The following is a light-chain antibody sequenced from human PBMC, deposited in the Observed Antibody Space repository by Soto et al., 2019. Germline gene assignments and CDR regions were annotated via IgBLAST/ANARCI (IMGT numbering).Light chain of an antibody. CDR2: AAS. CDR3: QQSYSTLMYT. CDR1: QSISTY. Sequence: DIQMTQSPSSLSASVGDRVTITCRATQSISTYLNWYQQKPGKPPKLLISAASNLQSGVPSRFSGSGSGTDFTLTISSLQPEDFATYYCQQSYSTLMYTFGQGTKLEIK. V-gene: IGKV1-39*01. J-gene: IGKJ2*01.